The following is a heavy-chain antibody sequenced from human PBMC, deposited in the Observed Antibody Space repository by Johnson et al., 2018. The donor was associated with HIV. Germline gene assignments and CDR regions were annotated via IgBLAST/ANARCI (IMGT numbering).Heavy chain of an antibody. J-gene: IGHJ3*02. CDR2: IKSKTDGGTT. CDR3: TTGPLYYDSDAFDI. D-gene: IGHD3-22*01. Sequence: EVHLVESGGGLVKPGGSLRLSCAASGFTFSNAWMSWVRQAPGKGLEWVGRIKSKTDGGTTDYAAPVKGRFTISRDDSKNTLNLQMNSLKTEDTAVYYCTTGPLYYDSDAFDIWGQGTMVTVSS. V-gene: IGHV3-15*01. CDR1: GFTFSNAW.